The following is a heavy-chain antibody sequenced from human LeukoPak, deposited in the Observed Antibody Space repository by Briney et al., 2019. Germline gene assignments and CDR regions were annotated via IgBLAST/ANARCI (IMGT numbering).Heavy chain of an antibody. CDR2: ITGRGDST. D-gene: IGHD5-18*01. Sequence: GGSLRLSCAASGFTFSSYSMNWVRQAPGRGLEWVAAITGRGDSTYYADSVKGRFTISRDNSKNTLYLQMNSLRAEDTAVYYCTKGTIWLPFDYWGQGTLVTVSS. CDR3: TKGTIWLPFDY. CDR1: GFTFSSYS. V-gene: IGHV3-23*01. J-gene: IGHJ4*02.